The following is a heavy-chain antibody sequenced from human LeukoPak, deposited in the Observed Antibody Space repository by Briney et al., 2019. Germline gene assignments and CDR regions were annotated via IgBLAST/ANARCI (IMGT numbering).Heavy chain of an antibody. V-gene: IGHV3-21*04. CDR2: ISSSSSYI. CDR3: AAVRQLGYFDY. CDR1: GFTFSSYS. J-gene: IGHJ4*02. D-gene: IGHD6-6*01. Sequence: PGGSLRLSCAASGFTFSSYSMNWVRQAPGKGLEWVSSISSSSSYIYYADSVKGRFTISRDNSKNTLYLQMNSLRAEDTAVYYCAAVRQLGYFDYWGQGTLVTVSS.